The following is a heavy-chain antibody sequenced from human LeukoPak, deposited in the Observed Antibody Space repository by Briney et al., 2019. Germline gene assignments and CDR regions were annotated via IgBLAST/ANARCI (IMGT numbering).Heavy chain of an antibody. Sequence: GGSLRLSCAASGFTFSRYAMSWVRQAPGKGLEWVSALGVSVSGYGGSTYYADSVKGRFTISRDNSKNTLYLQMNSLRAEDTAVYYCAKVDIVVVVAATADYWGQGTLVTVSS. V-gene: IGHV3-23*01. CDR1: GFTFSRYA. J-gene: IGHJ4*02. D-gene: IGHD2-15*01. CDR3: AKVDIVVVVAATADY. CDR2: LGVSVSGYGGST.